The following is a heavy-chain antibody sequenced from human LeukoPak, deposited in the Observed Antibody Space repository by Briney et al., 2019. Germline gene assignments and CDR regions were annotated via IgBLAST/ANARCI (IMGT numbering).Heavy chain of an antibody. CDR1: GYSISSGNY. D-gene: IGHD2-21*02. CDR3: ARGESSYCSGGCYFVS. CDR2: VSSGSSTI. J-gene: IGHJ5*01. Sequence: LSLTCSVSGYSISSGNYWGWIRQPPGKGLEWVSYVSSGSSTIYYADSVKGRFTVSRDNGKRSLYLHMNSLRAEDTAMYYCARGESSYCSGGCYFVSWGQGTLVTISS. V-gene: IGHV3-11*04.